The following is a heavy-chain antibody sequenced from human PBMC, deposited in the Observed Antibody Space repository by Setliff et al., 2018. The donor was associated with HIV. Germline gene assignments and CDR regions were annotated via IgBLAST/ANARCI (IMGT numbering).Heavy chain of an antibody. CDR2: IYYSGSI. CDR1: GGSISSAGYY. D-gene: IGHD6-19*01. CDR3: ARDNEQMAVPGAVFDY. J-gene: IGHJ4*02. Sequence: PSETLSLTCTVSGGSISSAGYYWSWIRQHPGKGLEWIGYIYYSGSIYYNPSLKSRVTISVDTSKNQFSLKLGSVTAADTAVYYCARDNEQMAVPGAVFDYWGQGTLVTVSS. V-gene: IGHV4-31*02.